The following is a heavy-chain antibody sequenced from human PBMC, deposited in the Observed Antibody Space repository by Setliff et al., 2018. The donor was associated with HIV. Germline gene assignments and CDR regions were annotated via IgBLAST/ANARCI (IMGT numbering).Heavy chain of an antibody. CDR1: GYTFTSYG. CDR2: ISAYNGNT. D-gene: IGHD4-17*01. J-gene: IGHJ3*02. CDR3: ARDKRSFYGDYEGDAFDI. Sequence: PSVKVSCKASGYTFTSYGISWVRQAPGQGLEWMGWISAYNGNTNYAQKLQGRVTMTTDTSTSTAYMELRSLRSDDTAVYYCARDKRSFYGDYEGDAFDIWGQGTMVTVSS. V-gene: IGHV1-18*01.